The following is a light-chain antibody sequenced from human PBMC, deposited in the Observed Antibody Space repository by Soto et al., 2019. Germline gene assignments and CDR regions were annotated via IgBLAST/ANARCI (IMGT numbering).Light chain of an antibody. V-gene: IGKV1-39*01. CDR2: AAS. J-gene: IGKJ5*01. Sequence: DIQMTQSPSSLSASVGDRVTITCRASQSISSYLNWYQQKPGKAPKLLIYAASSLQSGVPSRFSGSGSAPDFTLNISSLQPEDFATYYCQQSYSSITFGQGTRLEIK. CDR1: QSISSY. CDR3: QQSYSSIT.